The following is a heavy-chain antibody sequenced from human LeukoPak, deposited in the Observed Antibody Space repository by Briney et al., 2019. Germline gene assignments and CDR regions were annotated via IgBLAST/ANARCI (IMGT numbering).Heavy chain of an antibody. V-gene: IGHV1-46*01. J-gene: IGHJ4*02. Sequence: ASVKDSCKASGYTFTNSSIHWVRQAPGQGLEWTGIINPSGGSTSYAQKFQGRVTMARDTSTSTVYMELSSLRSEDTAVYYCAREGPYTDSSRSRFDYWGQGTLVTVSS. D-gene: IGHD3-16*01. CDR3: AREGPYTDSSRSRFDY. CDR1: GYTFTNSS. CDR2: INPSGGST.